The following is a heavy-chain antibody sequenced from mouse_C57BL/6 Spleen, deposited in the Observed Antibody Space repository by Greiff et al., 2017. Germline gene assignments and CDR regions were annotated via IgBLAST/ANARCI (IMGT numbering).Heavy chain of an antibody. CDR2: ICPGSGST. CDR1: GYTFTSYW. CDR3: ARWLLRGTWFAY. J-gene: IGHJ3*01. Sequence: QVKLQQPGAELVKPGASVKISCKASGYTFTSYWITWVKQRPGQGLEWIGDICPGSGSTNYNETFKSKVTLTVDTSPSPAYMQLSSLTSEDSAVYYSARWLLRGTWFAYWGQGTLVTVSA. D-gene: IGHD2-3*01. V-gene: IGHV1-55*01.